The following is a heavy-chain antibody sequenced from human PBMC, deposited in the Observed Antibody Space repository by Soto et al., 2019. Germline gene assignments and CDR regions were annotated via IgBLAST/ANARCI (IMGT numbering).Heavy chain of an antibody. CDR2: ISGDGTTT. D-gene: IGHD5-18*01. CDR1: GFTFNMYA. V-gene: IGHV3-23*01. CDR3: AKDRKIHVY. J-gene: IGHJ4*02. Sequence: LRLSCAASGFTFNMYAMTWVRQAPGKGLQWVSTISGDGTTTYYADSVKGRLTISRDNSKNTVYLQMNSLRVEDTAVYYCAKDRKIHVYWGQGTLVTVSS.